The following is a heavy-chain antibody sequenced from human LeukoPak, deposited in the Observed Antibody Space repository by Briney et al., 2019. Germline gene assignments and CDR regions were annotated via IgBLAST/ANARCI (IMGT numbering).Heavy chain of an antibody. V-gene: IGHV1-2*02. CDR2: INPNSGGT. CDR1: GYTFTGYY. J-gene: IGHJ5*02. CDR3: ARDLKQTNVPYNWFDP. D-gene: IGHD6-13*01. Sequence: ASVKVSCKASGYTFTGYYMHWVRQAPGQGLEWMGWINPNSGGTNYAQKFQGRVTMTRDTSISTAYMELSRLRSDDTAVYYCARDLKQTNVPYNWFDPWGQGTLVTVSS.